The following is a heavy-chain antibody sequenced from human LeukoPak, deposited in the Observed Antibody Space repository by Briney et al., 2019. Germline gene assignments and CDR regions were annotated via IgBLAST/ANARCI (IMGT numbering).Heavy chain of an antibody. CDR1: GDSINNYY. V-gene: IGHV4-59*01. J-gene: IGHJ4*02. D-gene: IGHD3-3*01. CDR3: ARVGLGVALYYFDY. Sequence: SETLSLTCTVSGDSINNYYWSWIRQPPGKGLEWIGYIYYSGSTNYNPSLKSRVTISVDTSKNQFSLKLSSVTAADTAVYYCARVGLGVALYYFDYWGQGTLVTVSS. CDR2: IYYSGST.